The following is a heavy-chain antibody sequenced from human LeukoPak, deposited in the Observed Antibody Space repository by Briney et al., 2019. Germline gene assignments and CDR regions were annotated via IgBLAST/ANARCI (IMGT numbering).Heavy chain of an antibody. V-gene: IGHV4-59*01. J-gene: IGHJ4*02. Sequence: SETLSLTCTVSGGSISTYYWSWIRQPPGKGLEWIAYLFYSGSTDYNPSLESRVTISVDTSKNQFSLKLRSVTAADTAVYYCATVAVIRGVTYFDYWGQGTLVTVSS. CDR1: GGSISTYY. D-gene: IGHD3-10*01. CDR3: ATVAVIRGVTYFDY. CDR2: LFYSGST.